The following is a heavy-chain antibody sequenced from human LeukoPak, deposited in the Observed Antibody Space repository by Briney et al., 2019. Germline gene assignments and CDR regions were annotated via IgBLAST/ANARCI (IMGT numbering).Heavy chain of an antibody. J-gene: IGHJ4*02. D-gene: IGHD3-22*01. Sequence: SETLSLTCTVSGGSISSGGYYWTWIRQPPGKGLEWIGEINHSGNTNYNPSLKSRVAISVDTSKNQFSLKLSSVIAADTAMYYCARSKDGSGFAAYWGQGTQVTVSS. CDR1: GGSISSGGYY. V-gene: IGHV4-39*07. CDR3: ARSKDGSGFAAY. CDR2: INHSGNT.